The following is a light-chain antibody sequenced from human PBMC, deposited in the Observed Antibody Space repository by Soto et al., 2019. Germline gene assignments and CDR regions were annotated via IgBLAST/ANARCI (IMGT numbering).Light chain of an antibody. J-gene: IGKJ1*01. V-gene: IGKV3-15*01. CDR2: GAS. CDR1: QSVSNN. CDR3: QQYNDWPPWT. Sequence: EILMTQSPATLSVSPGDRATLSCRASQSVSNNLAWYQQRPGQAPGLLIYGASTRATGIPARFSGSGSGTEFTLTISSLQSEDFAVYYCQQYNDWPPWTFGQGTKVEIK.